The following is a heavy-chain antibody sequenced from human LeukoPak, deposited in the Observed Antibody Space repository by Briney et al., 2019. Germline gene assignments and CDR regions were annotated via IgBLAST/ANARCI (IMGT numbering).Heavy chain of an antibody. CDR3: ARSPSAVGGSY. J-gene: IGHJ4*02. CDR1: GYTFTSYA. CDR2: INAGNGNT. D-gene: IGHD1-26*01. Sequence: ASVKVSCKASGYTFTSYAMHWVRQAPGQGLEWMGWINAGNGNTKYSQKFQGRVTITRDTSASTAYVELSSLRSEDTAVYYCARSPSAVGGSYWGQGTLVTVSS. V-gene: IGHV1-3*01.